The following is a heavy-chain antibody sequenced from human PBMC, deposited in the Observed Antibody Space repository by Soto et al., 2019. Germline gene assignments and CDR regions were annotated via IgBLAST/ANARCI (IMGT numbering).Heavy chain of an antibody. Sequence: SVKVSCKASGGTFSSYAISWVRQAPGQGLEWMGGIIPIFGTANYAQKFQGRVTITADESTSTAYMELSSLRSEDTAVYYCARERRQGSGWYDYWGQGTLVTSPQ. J-gene: IGHJ4*02. CDR2: IIPIFGTA. V-gene: IGHV1-69*13. CDR1: GGTFSSYA. D-gene: IGHD6-19*01. CDR3: ARERRQGSGWYDY.